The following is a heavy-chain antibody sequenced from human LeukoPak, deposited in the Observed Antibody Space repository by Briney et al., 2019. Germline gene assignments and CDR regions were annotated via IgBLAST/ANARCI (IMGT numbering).Heavy chain of an antibody. J-gene: IGHJ4*02. CDR2: TYYRSKWYN. CDR3: ARWSDDYVWGSYRYDGYYFDY. CDR1: GDSVSSNSAA. D-gene: IGHD3-16*02. V-gene: IGHV6-1*01. Sequence: SQTLSLTCAISGDSVSSNSAAWNWIRQSPSRGLEWLGRTYYRSKWYNEYAVSVKSRITINPDTSKNQFSLQLNSVTPEDTAVYYCARWSDDYVWGSYRYDGYYFDYWGQGTLVTVSS.